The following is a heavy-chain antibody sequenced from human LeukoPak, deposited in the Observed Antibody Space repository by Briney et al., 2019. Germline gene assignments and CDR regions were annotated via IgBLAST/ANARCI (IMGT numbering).Heavy chain of an antibody. Sequence: PGGSLRLSCAASGFTFSSYAMSWVRQAPGKGLEWVSAISGTGGSTYYADPVKGRFAISRDNSKNTLYLQMNSLRAEDTAIYYCAKGLAAAATIDYWGQGTLVTVSS. D-gene: IGHD6-13*01. CDR3: AKGLAAAATIDY. CDR1: GFTFSSYA. V-gene: IGHV3-23*01. J-gene: IGHJ4*02. CDR2: ISGTGGST.